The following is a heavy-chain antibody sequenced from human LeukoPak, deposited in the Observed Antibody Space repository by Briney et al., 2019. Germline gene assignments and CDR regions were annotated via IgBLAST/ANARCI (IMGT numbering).Heavy chain of an antibody. J-gene: IGHJ3*02. CDR3: ARDRRQQLERLAFDI. D-gene: IGHD1-1*01. V-gene: IGHV4-38-2*02. CDR1: GYSISSGYY. Sequence: KPSETLSLTCTVSGYSISSGYYWGWIRQPPGKGLEWIGSIYHSGSTYYNPSLKSRVTISVDTSKSQFSLKLSSVTAADTAVYYCARDRRQQLERLAFDIWGQGTMVTVSS. CDR2: IYHSGST.